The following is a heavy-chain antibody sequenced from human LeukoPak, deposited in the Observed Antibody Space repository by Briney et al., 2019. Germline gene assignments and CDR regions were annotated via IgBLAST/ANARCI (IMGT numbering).Heavy chain of an antibody. Sequence: ASVKVSCRASGYTFTTYDINWVRQATGQGLEWMGWMNPNSGNTGYAQKFQGRVTMTRNTSISTAYMELRSLRSEDTAVYCCAANQCSDGRCYISWGQGTLVTVSS. CDR3: AANQCSDGRCYIS. CDR1: GYTFTTYD. CDR2: MNPNSGNT. J-gene: IGHJ4*02. D-gene: IGHD2-15*01. V-gene: IGHV1-8*01.